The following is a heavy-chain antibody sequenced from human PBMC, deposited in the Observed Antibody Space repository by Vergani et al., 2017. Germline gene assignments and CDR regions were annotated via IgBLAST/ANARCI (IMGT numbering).Heavy chain of an antibody. CDR3: AKDLGTSSGGGWFDP. J-gene: IGHJ5*02. CDR2: ISWNSNSI. CDR1: GFTSAGYA. V-gene: IGHV3-9*02. Sequence: EVQLEESGGGLVLPGRPLRLSCVASGFTSAGYAMHWVRQAPGKGQEWVSGISWNSNSIGYADSVKGRFTISRDNAKNSLYLQMNSLRAEDTALYYCAKDLGTSSGGGWFDPWGQGTLVTVSS. D-gene: IGHD6-6*01.